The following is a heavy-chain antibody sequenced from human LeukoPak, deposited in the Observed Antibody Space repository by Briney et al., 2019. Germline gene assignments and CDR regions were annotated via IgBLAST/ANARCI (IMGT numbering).Heavy chain of an antibody. Sequence: GGSLRLSCAASGFTFSSYSMHWVRQAPGKGLEWVAVISYDGTNKYYADSVKGRFTISRDNSKNTLYPQMNSLRAEDTAVYYCAREDSSARFDDWGQGTLVTVSS. V-gene: IGHV3-30-3*01. D-gene: IGHD6-19*01. CDR1: GFTFSSYS. CDR2: ISYDGTNK. CDR3: AREDSSARFDD. J-gene: IGHJ4*02.